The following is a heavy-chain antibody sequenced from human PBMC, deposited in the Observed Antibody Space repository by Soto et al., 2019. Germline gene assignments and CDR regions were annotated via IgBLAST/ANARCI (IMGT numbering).Heavy chain of an antibody. Sequence: QLQLQESGPGLVKPSETLSLTCTVSRGSISSSGYYWGWIRQPPGKGLEWIGSIYYSGSPYYNPSLQSRVTISVDTSKNQFSLKLTSVTAADTAVYYCARQDRMGYFDYWGQGTLVTVSS. CDR2: IYYSGSP. V-gene: IGHV4-39*01. CDR3: ARQDRMGYFDY. J-gene: IGHJ4*02. CDR1: RGSISSSGYY. D-gene: IGHD2-8*01.